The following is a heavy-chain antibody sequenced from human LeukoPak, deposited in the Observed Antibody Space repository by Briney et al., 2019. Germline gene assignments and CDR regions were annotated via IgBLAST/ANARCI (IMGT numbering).Heavy chain of an antibody. V-gene: IGHV5-51*01. CDR1: GYSFTSYW. CDR3: ARLLWDIVVVPAAMGYWFDP. Sequence: GESLKISCKGSGYSFTSYWIGWVRQMPGKGLEGMGIIYPGDSDTRYSPSFQGQVTISADKSISTAYLQWSSLKASDTAMYYCARLLWDIVVVPAAMGYWFDPWGQGTLVTVSS. CDR2: IYPGDSDT. J-gene: IGHJ5*02. D-gene: IGHD2-2*01.